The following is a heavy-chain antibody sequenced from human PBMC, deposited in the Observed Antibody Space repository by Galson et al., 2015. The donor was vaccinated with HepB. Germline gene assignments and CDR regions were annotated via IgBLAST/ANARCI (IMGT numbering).Heavy chain of an antibody. V-gene: IGHV3-30*18. CDR2: ISDDGSNK. D-gene: IGHD4-17*01. CDR1: GFSFSSYA. Sequence: SLRLSCAASGFSFSSYAMHWVRQAPGKGLEWVAVISDDGSNKYYADSVKGRFTISRDNSKNTLYLQMNSLRAEDTAVYYCAKDFPTPLVTSVTTYYYYGMDVWGQGTTVTVSS. CDR3: AKDFPTPLVTSVTTYYYYGMDV. J-gene: IGHJ6*02.